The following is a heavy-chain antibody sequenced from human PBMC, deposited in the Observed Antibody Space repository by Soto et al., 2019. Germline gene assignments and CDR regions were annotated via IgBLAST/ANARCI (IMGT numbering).Heavy chain of an antibody. CDR3: ARQSTSSWYGFDP. Sequence: ASVKVSCKASGYTFTGYYIHWVRQAPGQGLEWMGWINPKSGGTNYAQKFQDWVTMTGDTSISTAYMELSRLRSDDTAVYYCARQSTSSWYGFDPWGQGALVTVSS. V-gene: IGHV1-2*04. D-gene: IGHD6-13*01. J-gene: IGHJ5*02. CDR2: INPKSGGT. CDR1: GYTFTGYY.